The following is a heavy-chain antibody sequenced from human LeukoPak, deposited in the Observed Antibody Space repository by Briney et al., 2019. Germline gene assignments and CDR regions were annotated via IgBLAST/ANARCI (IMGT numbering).Heavy chain of an antibody. CDR1: GFTFSSYA. CDR3: AKEGISGSYLDY. V-gene: IGHV3-23*01. D-gene: IGHD1-26*01. Sequence: GGSLRLSCAASGFTFSSYAMSWVRQAPGKGLEWVSAISGSGGSTYYADSVKGRFTISRDNAKNSLYLQMNSLRAEDTALYYCAKEGISGSYLDYWGQGTLVTVSS. J-gene: IGHJ4*02. CDR2: ISGSGGST.